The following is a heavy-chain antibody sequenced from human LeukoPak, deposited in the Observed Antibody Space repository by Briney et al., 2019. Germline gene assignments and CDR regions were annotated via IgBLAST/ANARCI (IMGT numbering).Heavy chain of an antibody. Sequence: GGSLRLSCAASGFTFSSYSMNWVRQAPGKGLEWVSSISSSSSYIYYADSVKGRFTISRDNAKNSLYLQMNSLRAEDTAVYYCAREGGPGAPSPPTIGDAFDIWGQGTMVTVSS. CDR3: AREGGPGAPSPPTIGDAFDI. D-gene: IGHD4/OR15-4a*01. V-gene: IGHV3-21*01. CDR2: ISSSSSYI. CDR1: GFTFSSYS. J-gene: IGHJ3*02.